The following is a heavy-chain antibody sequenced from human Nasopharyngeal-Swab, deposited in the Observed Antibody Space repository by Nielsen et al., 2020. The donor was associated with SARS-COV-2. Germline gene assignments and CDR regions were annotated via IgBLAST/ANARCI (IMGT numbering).Heavy chain of an antibody. J-gene: IGHJ4*02. CDR1: GGTFSSYA. D-gene: IGHD4-23*01. Sequence: SVKVSCKASGGTFSSYAISWVRQAPGQGLEWMGRIIPILGIANYAQKFQGRVTITAVKSTSTAYMELSSLRSEDTAVYYCARWGRTDGGNPRYFDYWGQGTLVTVSS. CDR3: ARWGRTDGGNPRYFDY. V-gene: IGHV1-69*04. CDR2: IIPILGIA.